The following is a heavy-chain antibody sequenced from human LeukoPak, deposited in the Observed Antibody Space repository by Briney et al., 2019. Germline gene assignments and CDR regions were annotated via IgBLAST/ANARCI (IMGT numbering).Heavy chain of an antibody. J-gene: IGHJ6*02. CDR2: INGDGSST. CDR3: ARSHYYESSAYYFNYGSDV. D-gene: IGHD3-22*01. Sequence: GSLRLSCAASGFTFSSYWMHWVRQPPGKGLVWVSRINGDGSSTRYADSVKGRFTVSRDNAKNTLCLQMNSLRAEDTAVYYCARSHYYESSAYYFNYGSDVWGQGTTVIASS. CDR1: GFTFSSYW. V-gene: IGHV3-74*01.